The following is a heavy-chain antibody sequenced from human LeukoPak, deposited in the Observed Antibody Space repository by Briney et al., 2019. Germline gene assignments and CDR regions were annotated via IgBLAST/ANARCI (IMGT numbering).Heavy chain of an antibody. V-gene: IGHV4-30-2*01. D-gene: IGHD4-17*01. J-gene: IGHJ4*02. CDR1: GGSISSGGYS. CDR3: ARNNYGDYIGLLDC. Sequence: SETLSLTCAVSGGSISSGGYSWSWIRRPPGKGLEWIGYIYHSGSTYYNPSLKSRVTISVDRSKNQFSLKLSSVTAADTAVYYCARNNYGDYIGLLDCWGQGTLVTVSS. CDR2: IYHSGST.